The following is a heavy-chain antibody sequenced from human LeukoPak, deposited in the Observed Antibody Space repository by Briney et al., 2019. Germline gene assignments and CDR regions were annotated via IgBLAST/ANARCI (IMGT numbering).Heavy chain of an antibody. V-gene: IGHV3-30-3*01. CDR2: ISDDETYK. CDR1: GFTFNSYS. Sequence: YPGRSLRLSCAASGFTFNSYSMHWVRQAPGKGLEWVTAISDDETYKFYADSVKGRFTISRDNSKNTLYLQMNSLRAEDTAVYYCAKDCCSFGELSPNNWFDPWGQGTLVTVSS. J-gene: IGHJ5*02. CDR3: AKDCCSFGELSPNNWFDP. D-gene: IGHD3-10*01.